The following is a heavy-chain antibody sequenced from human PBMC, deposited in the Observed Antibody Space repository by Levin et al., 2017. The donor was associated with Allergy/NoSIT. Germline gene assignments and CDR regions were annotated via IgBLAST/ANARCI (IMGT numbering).Heavy chain of an antibody. V-gene: IGHV3-53*01. CDR1: GFPVSDNF. CDR3: ARTRTTGSRPVAFDI. D-gene: IGHD1-1*01. Sequence: LSLTCAASGFPVSDNFMTWVRQAPGKGLEWLSIIYSGDSKYYADSVKGRFTIPRDNSKNTLYLQMNSLRAEDTAVYYCARTRTTGSRPVAFDIWGQGTMVTVSS. CDR2: IYSGDSK. J-gene: IGHJ3*02.